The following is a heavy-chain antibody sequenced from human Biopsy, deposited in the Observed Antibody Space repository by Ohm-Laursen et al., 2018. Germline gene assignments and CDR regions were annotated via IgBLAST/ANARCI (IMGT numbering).Heavy chain of an antibody. J-gene: IGHJ6*03. Sequence: SETLSLTCTVSGGSISDYFWSWIRQPADKGLEYIGRIYSSGRTFYNPSLESRVTMSVATSDNQFSLKLSSVTAADTAVYFCARDAYGDYDTYY. CDR2: IYSSGRT. CDR3: ARDAYGDYDTYY. CDR1: GGSISDYF. V-gene: IGHV4-4*07. D-gene: IGHD4-17*01.